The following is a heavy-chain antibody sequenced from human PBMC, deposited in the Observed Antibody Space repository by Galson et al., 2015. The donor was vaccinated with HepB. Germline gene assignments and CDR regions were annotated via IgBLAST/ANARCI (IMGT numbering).Heavy chain of an antibody. D-gene: IGHD3-10*01. Sequence: SLRLSCAASGFTFSSYSMNWVRLAPGEGLEWVSYISSSSSTIYYADSVKGRFTISRDNAKNSLYLQMNSLRAEDTAVYYCARDRPMVRDGLDYWGQGTLVTVSS. J-gene: IGHJ4*02. CDR3: ARDRPMVRDGLDY. CDR1: GFTFSSYS. CDR2: ISSSSSTI. V-gene: IGHV3-48*01.